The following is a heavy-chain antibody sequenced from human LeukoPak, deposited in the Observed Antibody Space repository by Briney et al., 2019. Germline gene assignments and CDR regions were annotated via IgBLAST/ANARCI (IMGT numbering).Heavy chain of an antibody. Sequence: GGSLRLSCAASGFTFSSYNMNWVRQAPGKGLEWVSSISSSSSYIYYADSVKGRFTISRDNAKNSLYLQMNSLRAEDTAVYYCASHSGYDIQKRDYWGQGTLVTVSS. CDR1: GFTFSSYN. D-gene: IGHD5-12*01. J-gene: IGHJ4*02. V-gene: IGHV3-21*01. CDR2: ISSSSSYI. CDR3: ASHSGYDIQKRDY.